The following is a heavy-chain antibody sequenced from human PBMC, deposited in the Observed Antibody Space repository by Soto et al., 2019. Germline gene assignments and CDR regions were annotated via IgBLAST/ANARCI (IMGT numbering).Heavy chain of an antibody. CDR2: IIPIFGTA. J-gene: IGHJ4*02. CDR1: GGTFSSYA. CDR3: ARDRTGGEYGAYFDY. D-gene: IGHD4-17*01. Sequence: QVQLVQSGAEVKKPGSSVKVSCKASGGTFSSYAISWVRQAPGQGLEWMGGIIPIFGTANYAQKFQGRVTIAADESTSRACMELSSLRSEDTAVYYCARDRTGGEYGAYFDYWGQGTLVTVSS. V-gene: IGHV1-69*01.